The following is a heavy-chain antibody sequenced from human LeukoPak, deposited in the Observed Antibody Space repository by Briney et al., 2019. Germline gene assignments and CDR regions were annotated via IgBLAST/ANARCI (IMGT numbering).Heavy chain of an antibody. CDR1: GFTFSSYS. J-gene: IGHJ4*02. V-gene: IGHV3-21*01. Sequence: GGSLRLSCAASGFTFSSYSMNWVRQAPGKGLEWVSSISSSSSYIYYADSVKGRFTISRDNAKNSLYLQMNSLRAEDTAVYYCARVSRGAMVSGFDYWGQGTLVSVSS. D-gene: IGHD5-18*01. CDR2: ISSSSSYI. CDR3: ARVSRGAMVSGFDY.